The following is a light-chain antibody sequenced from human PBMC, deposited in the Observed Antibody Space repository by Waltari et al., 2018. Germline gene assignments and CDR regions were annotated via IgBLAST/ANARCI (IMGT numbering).Light chain of an antibody. CDR3: QQSYRFPYT. Sequence: DIQMTQSPSSLAASVGDRVTITCRTSQTIGPYLSWYQQKAGTAPKLLIYGSSNLQRGVPSRFIGGGSGTDFTLTISSLQPEDFATYFCQQSYRFPYTFGQGTNLEI. V-gene: IGKV1-39*01. CDR2: GSS. J-gene: IGKJ2*01. CDR1: QTIGPY.